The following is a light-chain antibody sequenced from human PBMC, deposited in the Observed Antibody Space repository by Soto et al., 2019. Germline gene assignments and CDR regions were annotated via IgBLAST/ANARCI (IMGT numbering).Light chain of an antibody. Sequence: QSVLTQPPSASGTPGQRVNISCSGSGSSIGTNTVNWYRQLPGTAPKLLIYGDNQRPSGVPDRFSGSKSGTSASLAISGLQSEDEAEYYCAAWDGSLNNVLFGGGTKLTVL. J-gene: IGLJ2*01. V-gene: IGLV1-44*01. CDR3: AAWDGSLNNVL. CDR2: GDN. CDR1: GSSIGTNT.